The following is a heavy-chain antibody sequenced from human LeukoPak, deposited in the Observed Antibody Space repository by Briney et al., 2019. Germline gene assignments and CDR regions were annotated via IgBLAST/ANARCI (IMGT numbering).Heavy chain of an antibody. CDR1: GGSLSGYY. Sequence: PETLSLTCALYGGSLSGYYWSWIRQPPREGREWIGEIHHSGSTNYNPSLQRRVTISVDKSKNQFSLKLSSVTAADTAVYYCAGSGSYFYYYYYYMDVWGKGTTVTVSS. CDR3: AGSGSYFYYYYYYMDV. J-gene: IGHJ6*03. CDR2: IHHSGST. D-gene: IGHD3-10*01. V-gene: IGHV4-34*01.